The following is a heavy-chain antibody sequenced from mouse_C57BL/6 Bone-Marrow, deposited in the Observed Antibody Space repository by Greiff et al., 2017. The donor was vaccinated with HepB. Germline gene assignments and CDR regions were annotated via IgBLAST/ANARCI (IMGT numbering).Heavy chain of an antibody. CDR2: IFPGSGST. CDR1: DYY. D-gene: IGHD1-1*01. CDR3: ARKRYYGSSYVGY. J-gene: IGHJ2*01. Sequence: DYYIHWVKQRPGQGLEWIGWIFPGSGSTYYNEKFKGKATLTVDKSSSTAYMLLSSLTSEDSAVYFCARKRYYGSSYVGYWGQGTTLTVSS. V-gene: IGHV1-75*01.